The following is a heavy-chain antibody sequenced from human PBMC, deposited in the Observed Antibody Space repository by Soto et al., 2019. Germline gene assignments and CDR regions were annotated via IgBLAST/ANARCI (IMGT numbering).Heavy chain of an antibody. Sequence: EVQLVESGGGLVQPGRSLRLSCAASGFTFDDYAMHWVRQAPGKGLEWVSGISWNSGSIGYADSVKGRFTISRDNAKNSLYLQRNSLRAEDTALYYCAKDIRWFGEATTQTLDYWGQGTLVTVSS. CDR2: ISWNSGSI. CDR1: GFTFDDYA. D-gene: IGHD3-10*01. J-gene: IGHJ4*02. CDR3: AKDIRWFGEATTQTLDY. V-gene: IGHV3-9*01.